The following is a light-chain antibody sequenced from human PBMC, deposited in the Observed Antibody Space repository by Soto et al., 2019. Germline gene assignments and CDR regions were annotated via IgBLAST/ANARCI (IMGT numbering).Light chain of an antibody. Sequence: QSVLTQPPSVSGAPGQRVTISCTGSSSNIGAGYDVHWYQQLPGTAPKLLIYGNSNRPSGVPDRFSGSKSGTSASLAITGLLAEDETDYYCNSHTASTTRIFGTGTKLTVL. J-gene: IGLJ1*01. V-gene: IGLV1-40*01. CDR2: GNS. CDR1: SSNIGAGYD. CDR3: NSHTASTTRI.